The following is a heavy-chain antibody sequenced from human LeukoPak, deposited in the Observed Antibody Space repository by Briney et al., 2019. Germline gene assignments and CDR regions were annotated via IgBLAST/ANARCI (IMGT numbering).Heavy chain of an antibody. CDR2: IYQSGSGSS. J-gene: IGHJ4*02. V-gene: IGHV4-39*01. CDR1: GGSIISSNYY. D-gene: IGHD3-3*01. CDR3: ASTLRFLPYRRFDY. Sequence: SETLSLTCSVSGGSIISSNYYWGWICQPPGKGLEWIGSIYQSGSGSSYYNPSLKSRVTISGDTSKNQFSLRLNSVTATDTAVYYCASTLRFLPYRRFDYWGQGILVTVPS.